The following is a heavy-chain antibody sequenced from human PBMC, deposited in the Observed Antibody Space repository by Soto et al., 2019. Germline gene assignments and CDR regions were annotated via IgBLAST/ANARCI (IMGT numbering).Heavy chain of an antibody. CDR3: ARNTHSSCLSGYHHYRMDG. CDR1: GYSFTSYW. D-gene: IGHD6-13*01. J-gene: IGHJ6*02. V-gene: IGHV5-51*01. Sequence: GESLKISCKGSGYSFTSYWIGWVRQMPGKGLEWMGIIYPGDSDTRYSPSFQGQVTISADKSISTAYLQWSSLKASDTAMYYCARNTHSSCLSGYHHYRMDGPGQRTTVPGAS. CDR2: IYPGDSDT.